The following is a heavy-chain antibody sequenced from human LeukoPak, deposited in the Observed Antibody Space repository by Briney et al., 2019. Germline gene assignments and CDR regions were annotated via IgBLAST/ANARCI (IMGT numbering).Heavy chain of an antibody. D-gene: IGHD6-13*01. CDR3: ARTAHIYSSSWLSYYYYMDV. V-gene: IGHV1-58*01. J-gene: IGHJ6*03. Sequence: SVKVSCKASGFTFTSSAVQWVRQARGQRLEWIGWIVVGSGNTNYAQKFQERVTITRDMSTSTAYMELRSLRSDDTAVYYCARTAHIYSSSWLSYYYYMDVWGKGTTVTVSS. CDR2: IVVGSGNT. CDR1: GFTFTSSA.